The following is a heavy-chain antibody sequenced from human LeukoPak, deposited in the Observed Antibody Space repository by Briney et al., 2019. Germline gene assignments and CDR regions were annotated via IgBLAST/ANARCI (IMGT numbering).Heavy chain of an antibody. CDR2: IYYSGST. Sequence: SETLSLTCTVSGGSISSYYWSWIRQPPGKGLEWIGYIYYSGSTNYNPSLKSRVTISVDTSENQFSLNLRSVTAADTAVYYCGRSLRYLDYWGQGTLVTVPS. CDR1: GGSISSYY. CDR3: GRSLRYLDY. D-gene: IGHD3-16*01. V-gene: IGHV4-59*08. J-gene: IGHJ4*02.